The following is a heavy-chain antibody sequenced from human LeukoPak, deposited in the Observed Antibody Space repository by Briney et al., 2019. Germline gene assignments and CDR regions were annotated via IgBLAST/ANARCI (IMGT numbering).Heavy chain of an antibody. J-gene: IGHJ3*02. Sequence: SETLSLTCTVSGGSISSYYWSWIRQPPGKGLEWIGYIYYSGSTNYNPSLKSRVTISVDTSKIQFSLKLSSVTAADTAVYYCARDLGEYSSSGAFDIWGQGTMVTVSS. CDR2: IYYSGST. V-gene: IGHV4-59*01. CDR1: GGSISSYY. D-gene: IGHD6-6*01. CDR3: ARDLGEYSSSGAFDI.